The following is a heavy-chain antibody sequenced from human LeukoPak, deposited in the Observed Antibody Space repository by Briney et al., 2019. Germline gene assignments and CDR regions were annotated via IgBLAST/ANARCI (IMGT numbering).Heavy chain of an antibody. CDR1: GFTFSSYE. CDR2: ISSSGSTI. CDR3: ARVATMKYSGRLIYYYYYMDV. Sequence: GGSLRLSCAASGFTFSSYEMNWVRQAPGKGLEWVSYISSSGSTIYYADSVKGRFTISRDNSKNTLYLQMNSLRAEDTAVYYCARVATMKYSGRLIYYYYYMDVWGKGTTVTVSS. J-gene: IGHJ6*03. V-gene: IGHV3-48*03. D-gene: IGHD1-26*01.